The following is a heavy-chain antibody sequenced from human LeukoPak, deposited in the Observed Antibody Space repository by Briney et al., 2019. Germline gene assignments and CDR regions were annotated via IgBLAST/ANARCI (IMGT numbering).Heavy chain of an antibody. D-gene: IGHD1-1*01. CDR2: ISYDGSNK. CDR1: GFTFSSYG. CDR3: AKAEARYNWNDPHIPYYYYYYGMDV. Sequence: PGGSLRLSCAASGFTFSSYGMHWVRQAPGKGLEWVAVISYDGSNKYYADSVKGRFTISRDNSKNTLYLQMNSLRTEDTAVYYCAKAEARYNWNDPHIPYYYYYYGMDVWGQGTTVTVSS. V-gene: IGHV3-30*18. J-gene: IGHJ6*02.